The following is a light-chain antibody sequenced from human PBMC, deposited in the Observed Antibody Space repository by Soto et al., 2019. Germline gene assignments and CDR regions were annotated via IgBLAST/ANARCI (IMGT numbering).Light chain of an antibody. CDR3: QQYKTYYS. V-gene: IGKV1-5*01. CDR2: DAS. CDR1: QSISSW. J-gene: IGKJ2*03. Sequence: DIQMTQSPSTLSASIGDRVTITCRASQSISSWLAWYQQKPGKAPKLLIYDASSLVSGVPSRFSGSGSGTEFTLTISSLQPDDFATYYCQQYKTYYSFGQGTKLEIK.